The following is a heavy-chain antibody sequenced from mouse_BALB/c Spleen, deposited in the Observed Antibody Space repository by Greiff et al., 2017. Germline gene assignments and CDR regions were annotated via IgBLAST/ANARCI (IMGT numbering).Heavy chain of an antibody. CDR1: GFTFSSYA. CDR2: ISSGGST. V-gene: IGHV5-6-5*01. J-gene: IGHJ3*01. D-gene: IGHD1-1*02. CDR3: ARHYFAY. Sequence: EVKLQESGGGLVKPGGSLKLSCAASGFTFSSYAMSWVRQTPEKRLEWVASISSGGSTYYPDSVKGRFTISRDNARNILYLQMSSLRSEDTAMYYCARHYFAYWGQGTLVTVSA.